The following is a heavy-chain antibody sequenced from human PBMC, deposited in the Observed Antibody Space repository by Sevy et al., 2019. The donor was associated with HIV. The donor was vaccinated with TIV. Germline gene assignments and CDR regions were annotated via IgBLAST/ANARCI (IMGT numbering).Heavy chain of an antibody. CDR1: GFTFSSYW. J-gene: IGHJ6*02. Sequence: GGSLRLSCAASGFTFSSYWMSWVRQAPGKGLEWVANIKQDGSEKYYVDSVKGRFTISRDNAKNSLYLQMNSLRAEDTAVYYCARDKAGGWYPYYYYGMDVWGQGTTVTVSS. CDR2: IKQDGSEK. V-gene: IGHV3-7*01. D-gene: IGHD6-19*01. CDR3: ARDKAGGWYPYYYYGMDV.